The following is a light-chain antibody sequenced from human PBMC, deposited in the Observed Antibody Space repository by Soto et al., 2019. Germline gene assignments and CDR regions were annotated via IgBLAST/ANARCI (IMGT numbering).Light chain of an antibody. CDR1: QTISSW. J-gene: IGKJ1*01. CDR2: KAS. CDR3: QHYKSYSEA. V-gene: IGKV1-5*03. Sequence: DIQMTQSPSTLSGSVGDRVTITCRASQTISSWLAWYQQKPGKAPKLLIYKASTLKSVLPSRFSGSGSGTEFTLTISSLQPDDVATYYCQHYKSYSEAFGQGTKVELK.